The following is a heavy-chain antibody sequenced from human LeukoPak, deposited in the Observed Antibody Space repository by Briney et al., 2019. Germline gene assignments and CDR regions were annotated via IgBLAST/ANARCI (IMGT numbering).Heavy chain of an antibody. D-gene: IGHD3-10*01. Sequence: ASVKVSCKASGYTFTSYAMHWARQAPGQRLEWMGWINTGNGNTKYSQKFQGRVTITRDTSASTAYMELISLTSEDTAVYYCARGPFLFYGSGTSDYWGQGTLVTVSS. J-gene: IGHJ4*02. CDR3: ARGPFLFYGSGTSDY. V-gene: IGHV1-3*04. CDR1: GYTFTSYA. CDR2: INTGNGNT.